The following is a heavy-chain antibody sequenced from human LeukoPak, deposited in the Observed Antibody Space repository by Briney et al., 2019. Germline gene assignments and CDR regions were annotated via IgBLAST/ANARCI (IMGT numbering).Heavy chain of an antibody. CDR2: ISGDGGST. V-gene: IGHV3-43*02. CDR1: GFTFDDYA. J-gene: IGHJ3*02. CDR3: AKDITSSWFIASVAFDI. D-gene: IGHD6-13*01. Sequence: GGSLRLSCAASGFTFDDYAMHWVRQAPGKGLEWVSLISGDGGSTYYADSVKGRFTISRDNSKNSLYLQMNSLRTEDTALYYCAKDITSSWFIASVAFDIWGQGTMVTVSS.